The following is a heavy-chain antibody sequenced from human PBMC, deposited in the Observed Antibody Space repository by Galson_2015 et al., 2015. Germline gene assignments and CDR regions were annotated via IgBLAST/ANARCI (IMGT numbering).Heavy chain of an antibody. Sequence: SLRLSCAASKFTFSNFAINWVRQAPGKGLEWVSAISGSGGTTYYADFVKGRFTISRDNSKNTLYLQMNSLRAEDTAIYYCAKDSRAYYYGSGADRGAFDIWGQGTMVTVSS. CDR2: ISGSGGTT. V-gene: IGHV3-23*01. D-gene: IGHD3-10*01. J-gene: IGHJ3*02. CDR3: AKDSRAYYYGSGADRGAFDI. CDR1: KFTFSNFA.